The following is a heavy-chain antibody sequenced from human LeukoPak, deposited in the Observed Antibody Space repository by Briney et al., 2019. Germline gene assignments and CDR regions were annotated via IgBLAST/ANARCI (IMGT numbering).Heavy chain of an antibody. CDR2: IYYSGST. CDR3: ARDKAAFGY. D-gene: IGHD6-13*01. Sequence: SETLSLTCTVSGGSISSGGYSWSWLRQHPGKGLEWIGYIYYSGSTYYNPSLKSRVTISVDTSKNQFSLKLSSVTAADTAVYYCARDKAAFGYWGQGTLVTVSS. J-gene: IGHJ4*02. CDR1: GGSISSGGYS. V-gene: IGHV4-31*03.